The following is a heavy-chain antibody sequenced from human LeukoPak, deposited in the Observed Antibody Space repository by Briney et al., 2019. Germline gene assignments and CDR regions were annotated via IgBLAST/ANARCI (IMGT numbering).Heavy chain of an antibody. V-gene: IGHV1-2*02. CDR1: GYTFTGYY. D-gene: IGHD5-24*01. CDR3: ASLKYRRDGYNQGAFDI. CDR2: INPNSGGT. Sequence: GASVKVSCKASGYTFTGYYMHWVRQAPGQGLEWMGWINPNSGGTNYAQKFQGRVTMTRDTSISTAYMELSRLRSDDTAVYYCASLKYRRDGYNQGAFDIWGQQTMVTVSS. J-gene: IGHJ3*02.